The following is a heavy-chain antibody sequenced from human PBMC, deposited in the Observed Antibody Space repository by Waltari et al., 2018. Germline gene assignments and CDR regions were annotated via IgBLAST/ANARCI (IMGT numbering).Heavy chain of an antibody. D-gene: IGHD3-3*01. V-gene: IGHV4-39*01. CDR2: SDSGGNT. CDR1: GGSISSSSYY. J-gene: IGHJ4*02. CDR3: ARLVVPAFWSDYYYFDY. Sequence: QLRLQESRPGLVKPSETLSLTCTVSGGSISSSSYYWGWIRQPPGKGLEWIGSSDSGGNTYYNPSLKSRVTRSVDTSKNQFSLKLSSVTAADTAVYYCARLVVPAFWSDYYYFDYWGQGTLVTVSS.